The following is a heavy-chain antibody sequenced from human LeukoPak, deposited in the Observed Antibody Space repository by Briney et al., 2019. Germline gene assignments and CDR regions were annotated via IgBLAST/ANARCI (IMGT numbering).Heavy chain of an antibody. CDR2: ISSSSSYI. D-gene: IGHD3-16*01. J-gene: IGHJ4*02. CDR3: ASTTNTYVFDY. Sequence: PGGSLRLSCAASGFTFSSYSMNWVRQAPGKGLEWVSSISSSSSYIYYADSVKGRFTISRDNSKNTLYLQMNSLRVEDTAVYFCASTTNTYVFDYWGQGTLVTVSS. CDR1: GFTFSSYS. V-gene: IGHV3-21*04.